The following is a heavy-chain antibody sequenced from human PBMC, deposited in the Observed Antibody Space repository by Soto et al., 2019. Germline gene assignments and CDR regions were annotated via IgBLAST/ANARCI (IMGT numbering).Heavy chain of an antibody. CDR3: VRDLVPVARHAFGI. Sequence: GGSLRLSCAASGFTFSSYSMNWVRQAQGKGMEWVSYISSSSSAIYYADSVKGRFTISRDNAKNSLYLQMNSLRAEDTAVYYCVRDLVPVARHAFGIWGQGTMVTVSS. CDR2: ISSSSSAI. J-gene: IGHJ3*02. V-gene: IGHV3-48*01. CDR1: GFTFSSYS. D-gene: IGHD2-2*01.